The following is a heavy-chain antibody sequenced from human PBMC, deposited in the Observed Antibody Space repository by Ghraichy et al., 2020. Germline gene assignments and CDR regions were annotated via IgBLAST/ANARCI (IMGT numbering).Heavy chain of an antibody. V-gene: IGHV3-30*18. D-gene: IGHD3-3*01. Sequence: GEYLNISCAASGFTLSSFAMHWVRQAPGKGLEWVAIISYGEGSTFYADSVKGRFTISRDTSKNTLYLQMNSLRSDDAAVYYCAKGDFYFDTWGQGSLVTVSS. CDR3: AKGDFYFDT. J-gene: IGHJ4*02. CDR2: ISYGEGST. CDR1: GFTLSSFA.